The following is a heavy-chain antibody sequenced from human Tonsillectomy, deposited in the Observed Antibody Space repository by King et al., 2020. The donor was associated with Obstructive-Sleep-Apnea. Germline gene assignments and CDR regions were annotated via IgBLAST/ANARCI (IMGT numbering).Heavy chain of an antibody. CDR3: AKVGGSGSYYGYYFDY. V-gene: IGHV3-30*18. J-gene: IGHJ4*02. D-gene: IGHD3-10*01. CDR1: GFIFSSYC. Sequence: VQLVESGGGVVQPGRSLRLSCAASGFIFSSYCMHWVRQALGKGREWVAVLSYDGSNKYYADSVKGRFTIPRDNSKNTLYLQMNSLRAEDTAVYYCAKVGGSGSYYGYYFDYWGQGTLVTVSS. CDR2: LSYDGSNK.